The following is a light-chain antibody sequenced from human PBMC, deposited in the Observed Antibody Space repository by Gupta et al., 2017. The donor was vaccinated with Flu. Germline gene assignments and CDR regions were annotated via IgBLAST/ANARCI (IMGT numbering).Light chain of an antibody. Sequence: PSTLSAPARDRDTHSSRASQSISSWLGWYHQKPGKAPNTLMYKASSLQTGVPSRFSGSGSGTEFTLTIPSLQPDDFATYYSQQDNGFPYTFGQGTKLEIK. CDR3: QQDNGFPYT. V-gene: IGKV1-5*03. CDR2: KAS. J-gene: IGKJ2*01. CDR1: QSISSW.